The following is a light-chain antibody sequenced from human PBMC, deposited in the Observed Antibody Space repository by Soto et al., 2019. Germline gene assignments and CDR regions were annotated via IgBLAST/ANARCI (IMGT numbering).Light chain of an antibody. V-gene: IGKV3D-20*02. CDR1: QSVSSK. Sequence: EIMMTQSPATLSVSPGERATLSCRASQSVSSKLAWFQQKPGQAPRLLIQGASSRATGIPDRFSGSGSGTDFTLTINRLEPEDFAVYYCQQRSNWPLTFGGGTKVDIK. CDR2: GAS. J-gene: IGKJ4*01. CDR3: QQRSNWPLT.